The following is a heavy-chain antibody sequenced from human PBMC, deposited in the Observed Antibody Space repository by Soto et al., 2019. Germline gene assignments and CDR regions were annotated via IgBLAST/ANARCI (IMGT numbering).Heavy chain of an antibody. D-gene: IGHD3-10*01. CDR2: ISAYNGNT. V-gene: IGHV1-18*01. Sequence: ASVKVSCKASGYTFTSYGISWVRQAPGQGLEWMGWISAYNGNTNYAQKPQGRVIMTTDTSTSTAYMELRSLRSDDTAVYYCAKTYGSGNYTYYYYGMDVWGQGTTVTVSS. CDR1: GYTFTSYG. J-gene: IGHJ6*02. CDR3: AKTYGSGNYTYYYYGMDV.